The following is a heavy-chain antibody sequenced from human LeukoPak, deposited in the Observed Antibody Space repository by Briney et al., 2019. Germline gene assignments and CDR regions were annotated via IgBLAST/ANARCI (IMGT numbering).Heavy chain of an antibody. Sequence: SETLSLTCAVYGGSFSGYYWSWIRQPPGKGLEWIGEINHSGSTNYNPSLKSRVTISVDTSKNQFSLKLSSVTAADTAIYYCARDSGWYKWDYWGQGTLVTVSS. V-gene: IGHV4-34*01. CDR1: GGSFSGYY. D-gene: IGHD6-19*01. J-gene: IGHJ4*02. CDR2: INHSGST. CDR3: ARDSGWYKWDY.